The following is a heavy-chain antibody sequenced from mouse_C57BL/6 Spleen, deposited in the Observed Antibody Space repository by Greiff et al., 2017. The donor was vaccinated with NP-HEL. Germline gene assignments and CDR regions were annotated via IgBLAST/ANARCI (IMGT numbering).Heavy chain of an antibody. Sequence: EVHLVESGGGLVKPGGSLKLSCAASGFTFSDYGMHWVRQAPEKGLEWVAYISSGSSTLYYADTVKGRFTISRDNAKNTLFLQMTSLRSEDTAMYYCARVTTVVDPFAYWGQGTLVTVSA. V-gene: IGHV5-17*01. CDR1: GFTFSDYG. CDR3: ARVTTVVDPFAY. CDR2: ISSGSSTL. D-gene: IGHD1-1*01. J-gene: IGHJ3*01.